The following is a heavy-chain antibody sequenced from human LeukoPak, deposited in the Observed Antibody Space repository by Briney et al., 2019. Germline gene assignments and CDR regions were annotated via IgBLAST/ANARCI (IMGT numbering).Heavy chain of an antibody. J-gene: IGHJ6*03. V-gene: IGHV4-34*01. CDR1: GGSFSGYY. Sequence: SETLSLTCAVYGGSFSGYYWSWIRQPPGKGLEWIGEINHSGSTNYNPSLKSRVTISVDKSKNQFSLKLSSVTAADTAVYYCASLADYYMDVWGKGTTVTVSS. CDR3: ASLADYYMDV. CDR2: INHSGST.